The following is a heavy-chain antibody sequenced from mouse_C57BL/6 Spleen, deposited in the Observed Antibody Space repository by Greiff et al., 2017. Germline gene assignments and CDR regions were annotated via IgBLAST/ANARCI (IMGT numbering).Heavy chain of an antibody. CDR3: ARSGYEYDVKYAMDY. CDR1: GYTFTDYY. J-gene: IGHJ4*01. V-gene: IGHV1-26*01. Sequence: VQLQQSGPELVKPGASVKISCKASGYTFTDYYMNWVKQSHGKSLEWIGDINPNNGGTSYNQKFKGKATLTVDKSSSTSYMELRSLTSEDSAVYYCARSGYEYDVKYAMDYWGQGTSVTVSS. CDR2: INPNNGGT. D-gene: IGHD2-4*01.